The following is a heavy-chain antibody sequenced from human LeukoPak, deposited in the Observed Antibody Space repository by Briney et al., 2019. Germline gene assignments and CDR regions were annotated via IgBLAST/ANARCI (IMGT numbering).Heavy chain of an antibody. CDR2: INPNSGVT. V-gene: IGHV1-2*02. Sequence: ASVKVSCKSSGYSFTGYYMHWVRQAPGQGLEWMGWINPNSGVTNYAQSFQGRVTMTRDTSISTTYMELSGLTSDDTAIYYCARAQARGVTCSGYWGQGTLVSVSS. J-gene: IGHJ4*02. D-gene: IGHD3-10*01. CDR3: ARAQARGVTCSGY. CDR1: GYSFTGYY.